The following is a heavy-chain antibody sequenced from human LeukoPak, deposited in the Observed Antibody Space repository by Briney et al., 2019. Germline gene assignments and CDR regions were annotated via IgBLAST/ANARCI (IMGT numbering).Heavy chain of an antibody. J-gene: IGHJ4*02. Sequence: GGSLRLSCAASGFSFSTYAMSWVRQAPGLGLEWVSAISGSGKTYYPDSVKGRFTISRDNSKNTLFLQMNGLRAEDTAVYYCAKERDAKGYFDYWGQGNLVTVSS. CDR1: GFSFSTYA. CDR3: AKERDAKGYFDY. CDR2: ISGSGKT. V-gene: IGHV3-23*01.